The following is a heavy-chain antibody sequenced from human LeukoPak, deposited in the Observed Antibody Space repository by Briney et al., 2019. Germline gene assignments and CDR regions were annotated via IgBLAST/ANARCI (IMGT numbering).Heavy chain of an antibody. V-gene: IGHV4-59*12. CDR3: ARGPITMVRGSQTTNWFDP. CDR2: IYYSGST. J-gene: IGHJ5*02. D-gene: IGHD3-10*01. Sequence: SETLSLTCTVSGGSIRSFYWSWIRQPPGKGLEWIGYIYYSGSTNYNPSLKSRVTMSVDTSKNQFSLKLSSVTAADTAVYYCARGPITMVRGSQTTNWFDPWGQGTLVTVSS. CDR1: GGSIRSFY.